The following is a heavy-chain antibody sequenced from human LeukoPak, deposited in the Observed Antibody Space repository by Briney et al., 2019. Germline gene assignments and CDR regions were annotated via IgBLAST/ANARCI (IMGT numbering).Heavy chain of an antibody. V-gene: IGHV3-15*01. J-gene: IGHJ4*02. CDR1: GFTFSNAW. CDR3: THDCYDILTGYPYYFDY. CDR2: IKSKTDGGTT. Sequence: PGGSLGLSCAASGFTFSNAWMSWVRQAPGKGLEWVGRIKSKTDGGTTDYAAPVKGRFTISRDDSKNTLYLQMNSLKTEDTAVYYCTHDCYDILTGYPYYFDYWGQGTLVTVSS. D-gene: IGHD3-9*01.